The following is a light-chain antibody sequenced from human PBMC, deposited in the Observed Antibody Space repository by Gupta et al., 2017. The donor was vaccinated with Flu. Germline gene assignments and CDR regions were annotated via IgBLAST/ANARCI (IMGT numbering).Light chain of an antibody. CDR1: FSDVRGYNY. CDR3: GYSKTSSNIWV. J-gene: IGLJ1*01. Sequence: QSALTQPASVSGSPGQPITISCTAAFSDVRGYNYVSWYHQHPAKEPKRIMFDVSNRPSGVSNRFSGSTSGNNASPKTSALQAEEEADDYCGYSKTSSNIWVFGAGTKVTVL. V-gene: IGLV2-14*01. CDR2: DVS.